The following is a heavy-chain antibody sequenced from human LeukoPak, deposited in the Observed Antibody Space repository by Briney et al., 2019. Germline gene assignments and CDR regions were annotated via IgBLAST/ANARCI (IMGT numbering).Heavy chain of an antibody. D-gene: IGHD6-6*01. J-gene: IGHJ4*02. CDR1: GGSISSSSYY. CDR2: IYYSGST. CDR3: ARHRGAARDPLFD. V-gene: IGHV4-39*01. Sequence: KPSETLSLTCTVSGGSISSSSYYWGWIRQPPGKGLEWIGSIYYSGSTYYNPSLKSRVTISVDTSKNQFSLKPSSVTAADTAVYYCARHRGAARDPLFDWGQGTLVTVSS.